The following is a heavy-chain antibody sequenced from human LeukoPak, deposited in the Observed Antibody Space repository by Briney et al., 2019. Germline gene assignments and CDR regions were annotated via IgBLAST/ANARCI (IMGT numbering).Heavy chain of an antibody. CDR1: GGTFSSYA. CDR3: ARDPPIAAAGTSFDY. Sequence: GASVTVSCTASGGTFSSYAISWVRQAPGQGLEWMGGIIPIFGTANYAQKFQGRVTMTRDTSTSTVYMELSSLRSEDTAVYYCARDPPIAAAGTSFDYWGQGTLVTVSS. D-gene: IGHD6-13*01. CDR2: IIPIFGTA. V-gene: IGHV1-69*05. J-gene: IGHJ4*02.